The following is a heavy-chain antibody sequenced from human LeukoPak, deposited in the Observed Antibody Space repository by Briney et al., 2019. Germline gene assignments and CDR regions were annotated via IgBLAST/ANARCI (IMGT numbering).Heavy chain of an antibody. D-gene: IGHD3-10*01. CDR1: GYTFTGYC. CDR2: INPNRDGT. V-gene: IGHV1-2*02. Sequence: ASVTVSFKASGYTFTGYCRHWVRQAPAQGLEWMGWINPNRDGTNYAQKFQGRVTMTRDTSISTAYMELSRLRSDDTAVYYRARAPWFGELFDYWGQGTLVTVSS. J-gene: IGHJ4*02. CDR3: ARAPWFGELFDY.